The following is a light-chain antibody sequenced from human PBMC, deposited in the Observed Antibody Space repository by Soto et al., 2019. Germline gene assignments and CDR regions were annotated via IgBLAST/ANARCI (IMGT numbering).Light chain of an antibody. CDR2: EGT. CDR1: SSDVGNYNL. CDR3: CSYAGIRTFYV. J-gene: IGLJ1*01. V-gene: IGLV2-23*01. Sequence: QSVLTQPASVSGSPGQSITISCTGISSDVGNYNLVSWYQHHPGKAPKAMIYEGTKRPSGVSNRFSGSKSGNAASLTISGLQPEDEADYYCCSYAGIRTFYVFGTGTNATVL.